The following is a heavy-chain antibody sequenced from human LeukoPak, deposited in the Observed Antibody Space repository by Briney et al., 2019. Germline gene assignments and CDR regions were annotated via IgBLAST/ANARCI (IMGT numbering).Heavy chain of an antibody. J-gene: IGHJ3*02. CDR2: ITSSGSTI. Sequence: GGSLRLSCAASGFTFSSYEMNWVRQAPGKGLEWVSYITSSGSTIYYADSVKGRFTISRDNAKNSLYLQMNSLRAEDTALYYCARDMNYYDSTHYWDAFDIWGQGTMVTVSS. CDR1: GFTFSSYE. D-gene: IGHD3-22*01. V-gene: IGHV3-48*03. CDR3: ARDMNYYDSTHYWDAFDI.